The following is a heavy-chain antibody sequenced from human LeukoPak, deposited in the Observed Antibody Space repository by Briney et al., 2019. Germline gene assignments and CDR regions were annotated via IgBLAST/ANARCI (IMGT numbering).Heavy chain of an antibody. CDR1: GGTFSSYA. D-gene: IGHD3-22*01. J-gene: IGHJ4*02. Sequence: SVKVSCQASGGTFSSYAISWVRQAPGQGLEWMGGIIPIFGTANYAQKFQGRVTNTADESTSTAYMELSSLRSEDTAVYYCARGPYSSGYYYDYWGQGTLVTVSS. V-gene: IGHV1-69*13. CDR2: IIPIFGTA. CDR3: ARGPYSSGYYYDY.